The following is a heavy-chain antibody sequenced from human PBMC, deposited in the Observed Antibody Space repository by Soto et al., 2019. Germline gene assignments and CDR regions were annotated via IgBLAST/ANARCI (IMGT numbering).Heavy chain of an antibody. V-gene: IGHV3-74*01. CDR2: INTDGSGT. CDR3: TKGHSIVSASLDF. CDR1: GFPFSSYW. D-gene: IGHD2-15*01. Sequence: GGSLRLSCAASGFPFSSYWMHWVRQAPGQGLVWVSHINTDGSGTAYADSVRGRFTISRDNAKNTVYLQMNNLRAEDTGVYYFTKGHSIVSASLDFYGPGTQVTFTS. J-gene: IGHJ4*02.